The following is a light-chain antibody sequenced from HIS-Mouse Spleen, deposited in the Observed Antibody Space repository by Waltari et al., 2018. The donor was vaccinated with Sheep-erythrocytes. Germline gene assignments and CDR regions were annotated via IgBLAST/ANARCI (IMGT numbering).Light chain of an antibody. Sequence: DIQMTQSPSTLSASVGDRVTITCRASQSISSWLAWYQQKPGKAPKLLFYKASSLESGVPSRLSGSGSGTEFTLTISSLQPDDFATYYCQQYNSYSWTFGQGTKVEIK. CDR2: KAS. J-gene: IGKJ1*01. CDR1: QSISSW. V-gene: IGKV1-5*03. CDR3: QQYNSYSWT.